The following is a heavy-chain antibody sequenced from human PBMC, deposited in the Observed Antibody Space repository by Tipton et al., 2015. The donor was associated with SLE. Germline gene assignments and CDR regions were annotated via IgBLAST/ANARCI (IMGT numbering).Heavy chain of an antibody. Sequence: LRLSCSVSGGSVSSYYWNWIRQPPGKGLEWIGFISTFGLTNYNPSLKSRVTISVDTSKNQFSLKLNSVTAADTAVYYCARVRILAAFDIWGQGTMVTVSS. J-gene: IGHJ3*02. CDR2: ISTFGLT. D-gene: IGHD2-15*01. V-gene: IGHV4-4*09. CDR3: ARVRILAAFDI. CDR1: GGSVSSYY.